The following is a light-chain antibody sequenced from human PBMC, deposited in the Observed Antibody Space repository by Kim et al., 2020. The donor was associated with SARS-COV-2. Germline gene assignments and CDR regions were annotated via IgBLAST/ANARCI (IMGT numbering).Light chain of an antibody. V-gene: IGLV1-47*01. CDR1: QSNVGSKF. CDR2: SNG. CDR3: ATWDDSLNGVI. J-gene: IGLJ2*01. Sequence: QSVLTQPPSASGTPGQRVTISCSGSQSNVGSKFVYWYQQFPGKAPKILVYSNGQRPSGVPDRFSASKSGTSAFLAISGLRSEDEADYFCATWDDSLNGVIIGGWTQLTVL.